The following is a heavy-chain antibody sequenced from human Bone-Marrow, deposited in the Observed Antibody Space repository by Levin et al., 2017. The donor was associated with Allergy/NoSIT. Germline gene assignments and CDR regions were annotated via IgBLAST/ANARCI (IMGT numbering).Heavy chain of an antibody. CDR2: ISSASDYI. CDR3: ARDSPSPVGTFDF. J-gene: IGHJ4*02. D-gene: IGHD1-14*01. V-gene: IGHV3-21*01. Sequence: GESLKISCAASGFTFGAYTMNWVRQAPGKGLEWVSYISSASDYIYYADSVKGRFTISRDNAKRSLYLQMNSLRAEDTALYYCARDSPSPVGTFDFWGQGTLVTVSS. CDR1: GFTFGAYT.